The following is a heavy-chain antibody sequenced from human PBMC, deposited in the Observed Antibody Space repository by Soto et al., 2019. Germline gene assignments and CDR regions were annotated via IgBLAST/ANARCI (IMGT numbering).Heavy chain of an antibody. CDR3: ARVGPDYSRPYYYYGMDV. D-gene: IGHD4-4*01. J-gene: IGHJ6*02. V-gene: IGHV3-30-3*01. CDR2: ISYDGSNK. CDR1: GFTFSSYA. Sequence: QVQLVESGGGVVQPGRSLRLSCAASGFTFSSYAMHWVRQAPGKGLEWVAVISYDGSNKYYADSVKGRFTISRDNSKNTLYLQMNSLRAEDTAVYYCARVGPDYSRPYYYYGMDVWGQGTTVTVSS.